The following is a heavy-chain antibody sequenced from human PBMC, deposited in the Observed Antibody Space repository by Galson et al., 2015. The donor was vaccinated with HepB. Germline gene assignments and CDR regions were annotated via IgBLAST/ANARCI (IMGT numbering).Heavy chain of an antibody. J-gene: IGHJ6*02. Sequence: SVKVSCKASGYTFTSYYMHWVRQAPGQGLEWMGIINPSGGSTSYAQKLQGRVTMTRDKSTSTDYMELSSLRSEDTAVYYCARDDTMDRGVIQYYGMDVWGQGTTVTVSS. CDR1: GYTFTSYY. D-gene: IGHD3-10*01. V-gene: IGHV1-46*04. CDR2: INPSGGST. CDR3: ARDDTMDRGVIQYYGMDV.